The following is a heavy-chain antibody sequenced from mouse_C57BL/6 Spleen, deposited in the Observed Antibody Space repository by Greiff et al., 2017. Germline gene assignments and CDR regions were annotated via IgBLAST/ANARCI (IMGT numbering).Heavy chain of an antibody. CDR1: GYTFTSYR. J-gene: IGHJ4*01. CDR2: IDPSDSYT. V-gene: IGHV1-59*01. D-gene: IGHD2-4*01. CDR3: ARGGDYDVGYYAMDY. Sequence: VQLQQPGAELVRPGTSVKLSCKASGYTFTSYRMHWVKQRPGQGLEWIGVIDPSDSYTNYNQKFKGKATLTVDTSSSTAYMQLSSLTSEDSAVYYCARGGDYDVGYYAMDYWGQGTSVTVSS.